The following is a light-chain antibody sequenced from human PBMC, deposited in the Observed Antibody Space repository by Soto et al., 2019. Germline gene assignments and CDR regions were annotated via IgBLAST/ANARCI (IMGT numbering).Light chain of an antibody. J-gene: IGKJ4*01. CDR2: AAS. CDR1: QGIRSA. Sequence: SPSSLSASVGDRVTITCRTSQGIRSALGWYQQKPGKVPKLLIYAASTLQSGVPSRFSGSGSGRDFTLTISSLQPEDFATYYCQQANSFPLTFGGGTKVDIK. V-gene: IGKV1-6*01. CDR3: QQANSFPLT.